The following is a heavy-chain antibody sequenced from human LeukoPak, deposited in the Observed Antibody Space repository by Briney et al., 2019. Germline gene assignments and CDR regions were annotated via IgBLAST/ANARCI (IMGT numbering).Heavy chain of an antibody. Sequence: PGGSLRLSCAASGFTFTYYAMTWVRQAPGKGLEWVSAISGSGGSTFKADSVKGRFTISRDNSKNTLYLQMNSLRAEDTAIYYCAKDVFELYDIYDHWGQGTLVTVSS. CDR1: GFTFTYYA. D-gene: IGHD3-9*01. J-gene: IGHJ4*02. CDR3: AKDVFELYDIYDH. V-gene: IGHV3-23*01. CDR2: ISGSGGST.